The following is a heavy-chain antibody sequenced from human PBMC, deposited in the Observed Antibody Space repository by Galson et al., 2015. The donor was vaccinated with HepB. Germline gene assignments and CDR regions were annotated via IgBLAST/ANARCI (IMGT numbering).Heavy chain of an antibody. Sequence: SETLSLTCTVSGGSISSYYWSWIRQPPGKGLEWIGYIYYSGSTNYNPSLKSRVAISVDTSKNQFSLKLSSVTAADTAVYYCARQYCGGDCYSPYYFDYWGQGTLVTVSS. CDR3: ARQYCGGDCYSPYYFDY. CDR1: GGSISSYY. J-gene: IGHJ4*02. V-gene: IGHV4-59*08. CDR2: IYYSGST. D-gene: IGHD2-21*02.